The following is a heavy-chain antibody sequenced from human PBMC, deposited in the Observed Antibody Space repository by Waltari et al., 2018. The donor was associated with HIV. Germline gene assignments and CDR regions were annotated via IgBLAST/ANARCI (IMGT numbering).Heavy chain of an antibody. Sequence: QVQLRQWGAGLLKPSETLSLTCAVYGGSFSGSYWSWIRQPPGKGLEWIGETNPSGRNNYNPCLRRRVTISVDTSKNQFSLRLTSVTAADTAVFYCARARLVSRGQYCSTTSCLPHYYYYYGMDVWGQGTTVTVSS. D-gene: IGHD2-2*01. V-gene: IGHV4-34*01. CDR1: GGSFSGSY. CDR2: TNPSGRN. J-gene: IGHJ6*02. CDR3: ARARLVSRGQYCSTTSCLPHYYYYYGMDV.